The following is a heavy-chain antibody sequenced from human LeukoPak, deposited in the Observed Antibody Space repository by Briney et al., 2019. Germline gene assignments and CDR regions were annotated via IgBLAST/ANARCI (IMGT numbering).Heavy chain of an antibody. D-gene: IGHD2-2*01. CDR1: GGSISSCY. CDR3: AREVVPAAKYYYYMDV. J-gene: IGHJ6*03. CDR2: IYTSGST. Sequence: SETLSLTCTVSGGSISSCYWSWIRQPAGKGLERIGRIYTSGSTNYNPSLKSRVTMSVDTSKNQFSLKLSSVTAADTAVYYCAREVVPAAKYYYYMDVWGKGTTVTISS. V-gene: IGHV4-4*07.